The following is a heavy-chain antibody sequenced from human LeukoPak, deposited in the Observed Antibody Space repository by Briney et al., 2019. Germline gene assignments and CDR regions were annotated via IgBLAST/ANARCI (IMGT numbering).Heavy chain of an antibody. J-gene: IGHJ5*02. CDR2: IYTSGST. D-gene: IGHD3-10*01. CDR3: ARDPPLYGSGSYYKNAWLDP. Sequence: SETLSLTCTVSGGSISSYYWSWIRQPAGKGLEWIGRIYTSGSTNYNPSLKSRVTMSVDTSKNQFSLKLSSVTAADTAVYYCARDPPLYGSGSYYKNAWLDPWGQGTLVTVSS. CDR1: GGSISSYY. V-gene: IGHV4-4*07.